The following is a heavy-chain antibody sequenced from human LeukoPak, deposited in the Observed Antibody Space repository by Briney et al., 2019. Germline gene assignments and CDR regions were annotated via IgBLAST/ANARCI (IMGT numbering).Heavy chain of an antibody. V-gene: IGHV4-59*01. CDR2: VYYSGST. CDR1: GGSISSYC. J-gene: IGHJ3*02. Sequence: SETLSLTCTVSGGSISSYCWSWIRQPPGKGLEWIGYVYYSGSTNYNPSLKSRVTISVDTSKNQFSLKLSSVTAADTAVYYCARVRSSGYSHPDAFDIWGQGTMVTVSS. D-gene: IGHD3-22*01. CDR3: ARVRSSGYSHPDAFDI.